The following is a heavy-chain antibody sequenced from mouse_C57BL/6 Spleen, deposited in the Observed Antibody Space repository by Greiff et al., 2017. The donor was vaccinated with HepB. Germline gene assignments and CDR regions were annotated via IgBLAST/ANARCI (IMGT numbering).Heavy chain of an antibody. D-gene: IGHD2-3*01. CDR2: IDPSDSYT. CDR1: GYTFTSYW. V-gene: IGHV1-50*01. J-gene: IGHJ4*01. CDR3: ARPYEGAMDY. Sequence: VKLMESGAELVKPGASVKLSCKASGYTFTSYWMQWVKQRPGQGLEWIGEIDPSDSYTNYNQKFKGKATLTVDTSSSTSYMQLSSLTSEDSAVYYSARPYEGAMDYWGQGTSVTVSS.